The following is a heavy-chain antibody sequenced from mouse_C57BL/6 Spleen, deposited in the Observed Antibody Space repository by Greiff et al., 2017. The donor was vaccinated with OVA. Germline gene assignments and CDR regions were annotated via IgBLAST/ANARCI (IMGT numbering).Heavy chain of an antibody. CDR3: TRYGYYPMDY. D-gene: IGHD1-1*01. V-gene: IGHV1-15*01. CDR2: IDPETGGT. J-gene: IGHJ4*01. CDR1: GYTFTDYE. Sequence: QVQLQRSGAELVRPGASVTLSCKASGYTFTDYEMHWVKQTPVHGLEWIGAIDPETGGTAYNQKFKGKAILTADKSSSTAYMELRSLTSEDSAVYYCTRYGYYPMDYWGQGTSVTVSS.